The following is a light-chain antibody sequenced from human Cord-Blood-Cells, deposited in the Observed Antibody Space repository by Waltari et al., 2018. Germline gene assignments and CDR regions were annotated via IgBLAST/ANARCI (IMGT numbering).Light chain of an antibody. V-gene: IGLV2-14*03. CDR3: SSYTSSSLYV. CDR1: SSDVGGYNY. Sequence: QSALTQPASVSGSLGQSITISCTGTSSDVGGYNYVSWYQQHPGKAPKLMIYDVSNRPAGVSNRCSVSKSGNTASLTISGLQAEDEADYYCSSYTSSSLYVFGTGTKVTVL. CDR2: DVS. J-gene: IGLJ1*01.